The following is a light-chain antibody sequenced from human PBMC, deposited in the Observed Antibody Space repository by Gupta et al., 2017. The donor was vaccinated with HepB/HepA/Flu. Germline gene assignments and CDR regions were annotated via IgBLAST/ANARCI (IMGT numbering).Light chain of an antibody. CDR1: TLRSYY. J-gene: IGLJ2*01. Sequence: SSELTQDPAVSVALGQTVRITCQGDTLRSYYASCYQQKPGTAPVLVTYDKNSRASGLPGRFSASWSGTTALSTTTGAEAEDDAYYYYTDQARRGNCVFGGGTKVTVL. V-gene: IGLV3-19*01. CDR2: DKN. CDR3: TDQARRGNCV.